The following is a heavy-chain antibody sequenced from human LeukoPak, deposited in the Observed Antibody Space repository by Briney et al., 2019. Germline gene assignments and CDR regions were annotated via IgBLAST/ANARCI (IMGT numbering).Heavy chain of an antibody. CDR3: AKNDHSSTWWGYYFDY. V-gene: IGHV3-74*01. CDR2: INSDGSST. D-gene: IGHD6-13*01. J-gene: IGHJ4*02. Sequence: GGSLRLSCAASGFTFSTYWMHWVRQAPGKGLVWVSRINSDGSSTSYADSVKGRFTISRDNAKNTLYLQMNSLRAEDTAVYYCAKNDHSSTWWGYYFDYWRQGPLVTVSS. CDR1: GFTFSTYW.